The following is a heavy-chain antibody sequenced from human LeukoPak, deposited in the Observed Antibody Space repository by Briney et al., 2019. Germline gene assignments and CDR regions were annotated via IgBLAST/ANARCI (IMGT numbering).Heavy chain of an antibody. V-gene: IGHV1-18*01. CDR1: GYTFTSYG. CDR2: ISAYNGNT. CDR3: ARGIQYFDWLSTNWFDP. J-gene: IGHJ5*02. D-gene: IGHD3-9*01. Sequence: ASVKVSCKASGYTFTSYGISWVRQAPGQGLEWMGWISAYNGNTNYAQKLQGRVTMTTDTSTSTAYMELRSLRSDGTAVYYCARGIQYFDWLSTNWFDPWGQGTLVTVSS.